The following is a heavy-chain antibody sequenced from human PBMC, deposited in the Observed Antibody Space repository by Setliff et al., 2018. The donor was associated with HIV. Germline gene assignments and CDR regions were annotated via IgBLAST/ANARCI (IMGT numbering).Heavy chain of an antibody. CDR3: ARYFRDGSYNDY. CDR2: IISSGNSV. Sequence: ASLSLSCAASGFTSSNYNSNWVRQDPGKGLEWVSYIISSGNSVYYADSVKGLIAISRDNAKRSLFLHMNSMRGEDTAVYYCARYFRDGSYNDYWGQGTLVTVSS. V-gene: IGHV3-48*04. D-gene: IGHD3-10*01. J-gene: IGHJ4*02. CDR1: GFTSSNYN.